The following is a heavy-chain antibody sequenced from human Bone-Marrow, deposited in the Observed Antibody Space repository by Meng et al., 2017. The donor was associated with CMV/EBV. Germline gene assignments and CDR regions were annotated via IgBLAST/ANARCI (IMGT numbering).Heavy chain of an antibody. Sequence: FTFSSYDMSWIRQAPGKGLEWVSHITSSGTTIYYADSVKGRFTISRDNAKNLLYLQMDSLRVEDTAVYYCAREIVATIRGAAGNWFDPWGQGTLVTVSS. J-gene: IGHJ5*02. CDR2: ITSSGTTI. CDR3: AREIVATIRGAAGNWFDP. V-gene: IGHV3-11*01. CDR1: FTFSSYD. D-gene: IGHD5-12*01.